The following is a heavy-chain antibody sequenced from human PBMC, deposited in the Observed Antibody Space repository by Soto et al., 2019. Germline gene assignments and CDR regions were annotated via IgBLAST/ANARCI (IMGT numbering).Heavy chain of an antibody. D-gene: IGHD4-17*01. CDR3: ARDEVDDYGDYHEYFQH. J-gene: IGHJ1*01. Sequence: EVQLVESGGGLVQPGGSLRLSCAASGFTFSSYWMHWVHQAPGKGLVWVSRINSDGSSTSYADSVKGRFTISRDNAKNTLYLQMNSLRAEDTAVYYCARDEVDDYGDYHEYFQHWGQGTLVTVSS. V-gene: IGHV3-74*01. CDR2: INSDGSST. CDR1: GFTFSSYW.